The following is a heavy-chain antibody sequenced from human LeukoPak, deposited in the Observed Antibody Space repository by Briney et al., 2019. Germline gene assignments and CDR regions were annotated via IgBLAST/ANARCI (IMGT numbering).Heavy chain of an antibody. CDR2: ISGSGGST. D-gene: IGHD1-26*01. V-gene: IGHV3-23*01. J-gene: IGHJ4*02. CDR1: GFTFSSYA. CDR3: AKGGVGATWGAIDY. Sequence: TGGSLRLSCAASGFTFSSYAMSWVRQAPGKGLEWVSAISGSGGSTYYADSVKGRFTISRDNSKNTLYLQMNSLRAEDTAVYYCAKGGVGATWGAIDYWGQGTLVTVSS.